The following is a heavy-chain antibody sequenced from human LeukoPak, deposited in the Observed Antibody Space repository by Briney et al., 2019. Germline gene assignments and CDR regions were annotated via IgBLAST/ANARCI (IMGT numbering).Heavy chain of an antibody. CDR3: ARRVGRWFGERAYYYNYMDV. D-gene: IGHD3-10*01. Sequence: PSETLSLTCAVSGGSFSGYYWSWIRQPPGKGLEWIGEINHSRSTKYNPSLKSRATISVDMSKNQFSVKLSSVTAADTAVYYCARRVGRWFGERAYYYNYMDVWGKGTTVTISS. V-gene: IGHV4-34*01. CDR1: GGSFSGYY. J-gene: IGHJ6*03. CDR2: INHSRST.